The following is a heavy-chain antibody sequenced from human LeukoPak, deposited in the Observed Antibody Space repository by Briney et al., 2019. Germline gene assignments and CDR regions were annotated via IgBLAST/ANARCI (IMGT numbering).Heavy chain of an antibody. Sequence: GGSLRLSCAASGFTFSSYSMNWVRQAPGKGLEWVSSISSSSSYIYYADSVKGRFTISRDNAQNSLYLQMNSLRAEDTAVYYCARGVITFGGVIVDFDYWGQGTLVTVSS. V-gene: IGHV3-21*01. J-gene: IGHJ4*02. D-gene: IGHD3-16*02. CDR1: GFTFSSYS. CDR3: ARGVITFGGVIVDFDY. CDR2: ISSSSSYI.